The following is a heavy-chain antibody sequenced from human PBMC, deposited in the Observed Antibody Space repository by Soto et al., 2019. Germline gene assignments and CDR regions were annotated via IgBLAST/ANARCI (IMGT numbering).Heavy chain of an antibody. V-gene: IGHV1-18*01. Sequence: ASVKVSCKASGYTFTSYGISWVRQAPGQGLEWMGWISAYNGNTNYAQKLQGRVTMTTDTSTSTAYMELRSLRSDDTAVYYCARDRISSYYYYMDVWGKGTTVTVSS. CDR2: ISAYNGNT. CDR3: ARDRISSYYYYMDV. J-gene: IGHJ6*03. CDR1: GYTFTSYG.